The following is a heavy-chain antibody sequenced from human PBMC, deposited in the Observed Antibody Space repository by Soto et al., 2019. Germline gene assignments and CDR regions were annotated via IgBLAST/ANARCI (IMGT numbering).Heavy chain of an antibody. V-gene: IGHV3-64*01. CDR3: VRDTSFDY. CDR2: ISSNGGIT. J-gene: IGHJ4*02. Sequence: EVQLVESGGGLVQPGGSLRLSCVASGFTFSSYDMHWVRQAPGKGLEYISAISSNGGITYYANSVKGRFTISRDNSKNMMYLQMGSLRAEDMAVYYCVRDTSFDYWGQGTLVTVSS. CDR1: GFTFSSYD. D-gene: IGHD3-16*01.